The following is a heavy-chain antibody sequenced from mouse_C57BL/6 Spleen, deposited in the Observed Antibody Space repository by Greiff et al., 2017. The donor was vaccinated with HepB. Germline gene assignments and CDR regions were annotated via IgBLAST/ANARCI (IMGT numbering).Heavy chain of an antibody. Sequence: EVQLQQSGPELVKPGASVKISCKASGYTFTDYYMNWVKQSHGKSLEWIGDINPNNGGTSYNQKFKGKATLTVDKSSSTAYMELRSLTSEDSAVYYCARSARYYGSTFAYWGQGTLVTVSA. CDR3: ARSARYYGSTFAY. J-gene: IGHJ3*01. CDR2: INPNNGGT. D-gene: IGHD1-1*01. V-gene: IGHV1-26*01. CDR1: GYTFTDYY.